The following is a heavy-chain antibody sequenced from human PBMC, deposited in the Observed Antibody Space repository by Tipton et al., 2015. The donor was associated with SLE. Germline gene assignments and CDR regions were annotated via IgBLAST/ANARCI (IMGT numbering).Heavy chain of an antibody. Sequence: QSGAEVKKPGASVKVSCKASGYTFTGYYMHWVRQAPGQGLEWMGRINPNSGGTNYAQKFQGRVTMTRDTSISTAYMELSRLRSDDPAVYSCARAELEYSGSWWSSWGQGTLVTVSS. V-gene: IGHV1-2*06. D-gene: IGHD6-13*01. CDR2: INPNSGGT. CDR1: GYTFTGYY. J-gene: IGHJ4*02. CDR3: ARAELEYSGSWWSS.